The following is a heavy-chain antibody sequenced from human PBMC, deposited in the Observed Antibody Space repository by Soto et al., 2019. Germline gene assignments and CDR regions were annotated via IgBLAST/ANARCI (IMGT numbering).Heavy chain of an antibody. CDR3: ARDRGFGMDV. Sequence: QVQLQESGPGLVKPSQTLSLTCTVSGDSISSGNYYWNWIRQHPGKGLEWIGYIYNSGTIRYNPSLSLKTRVSISGDTSKHQCYLNLISVTAADTAVYYCARDRGFGMDVWGQVTTVTVSS. V-gene: IGHV4-31*03. J-gene: IGHJ6*02. CDR1: GDSISSGNYY. CDR2: IYNSGTI.